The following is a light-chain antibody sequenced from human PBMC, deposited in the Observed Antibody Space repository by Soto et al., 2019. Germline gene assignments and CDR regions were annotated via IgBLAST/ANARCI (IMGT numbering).Light chain of an antibody. CDR1: QTIPSNS. Sequence: EVVLTQSPGTLSLSPGERATLSCRASQTIPSNSLAWYQQKPGQAPSLLVFAASSRATGVPGRFSGSGSATEFTLNISRLEREDFALYYCQQYGISRPTVGGGTKVDIK. J-gene: IGKJ4*01. V-gene: IGKV3-20*01. CDR3: QQYGISRPT. CDR2: AAS.